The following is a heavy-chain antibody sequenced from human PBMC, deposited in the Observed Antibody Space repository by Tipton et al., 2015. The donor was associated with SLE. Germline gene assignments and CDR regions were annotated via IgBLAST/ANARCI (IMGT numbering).Heavy chain of an antibody. CDR2: IWYDGSNK. Sequence: SLRLSCAASGFTFSSYGMHWVRQAPGKGLEWVAVIWYDGSNKYYADSVKGRFTISRDNSKNTLYLQMNSLRAEDTAVYYCAKVLSGSSWYYFDYWGQGTLVTVSS. CDR1: GFTFSSYG. J-gene: IGHJ4*02. V-gene: IGHV3-33*06. D-gene: IGHD6-13*01. CDR3: AKVLSGSSWYYFDY.